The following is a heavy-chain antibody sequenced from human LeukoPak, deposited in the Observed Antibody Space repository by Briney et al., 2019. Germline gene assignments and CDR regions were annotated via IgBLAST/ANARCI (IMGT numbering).Heavy chain of an antibody. CDR2: ISGSGGST. CDR1: GFTFSSYA. D-gene: IGHD3-16*01. CDR3: ARVMTFGGPLDY. V-gene: IGHV3-23*01. J-gene: IGHJ4*02. Sequence: GGSLRLSCAASGFTFSSYAMSWVRQAPGKGLEWVSAISGSGGSTYYADSVKGRFTTSRDNAKNSLYLQMNSLRAEDTALYYCARVMTFGGPLDYWGQGTLVTVSS.